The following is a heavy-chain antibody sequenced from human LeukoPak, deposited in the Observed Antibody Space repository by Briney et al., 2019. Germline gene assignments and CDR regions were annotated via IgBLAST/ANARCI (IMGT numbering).Heavy chain of an antibody. CDR3: AKDHLYSNPPYHFDY. CDR1: GFTFSNYA. Sequence: GGSLRLSCAASGFTFSNYAMSWVRQAPGEGLEWVSSISGSAISTYYADSVKGRFTISRDNSKSTLFLQMNRLRAEDTALYYCAKDHLYSNPPYHFDYWGQGTLVTVSS. D-gene: IGHD4-11*01. J-gene: IGHJ4*02. CDR2: ISGSAIST. V-gene: IGHV3-23*01.